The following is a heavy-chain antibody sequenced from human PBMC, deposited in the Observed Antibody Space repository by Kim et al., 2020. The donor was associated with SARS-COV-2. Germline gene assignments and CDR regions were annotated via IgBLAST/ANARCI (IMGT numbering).Heavy chain of an antibody. V-gene: IGHV3-30*01. D-gene: IGHD2-2*02. J-gene: IGHJ3*01. CDR3: ARAGLIYLPPGE. Sequence: YYAGSVKGRFTISRDNSKEMLYLQMNRLRAEDTALYYGARAGLIYLPPGEWGQGTMVTVSS.